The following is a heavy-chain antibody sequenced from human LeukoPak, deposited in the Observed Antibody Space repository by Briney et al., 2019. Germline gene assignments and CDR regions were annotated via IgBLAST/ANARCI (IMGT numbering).Heavy chain of an antibody. CDR1: GPSVTSGGFY. Sequence: SETLSLSCSVSGPSVTSGGFYWGWLRQPPGKGLQWIATVYYTGSTYYNPSLRSRVTISIDTSKNQFSLSLRSLIAADTAVYYCARHSGPGSLSRPFDHWGQGTLVTVSS. CDR3: ARHSGPGSLSRPFDH. V-gene: IGHV4-39*01. D-gene: IGHD3-10*01. J-gene: IGHJ5*02. CDR2: VYYTGST.